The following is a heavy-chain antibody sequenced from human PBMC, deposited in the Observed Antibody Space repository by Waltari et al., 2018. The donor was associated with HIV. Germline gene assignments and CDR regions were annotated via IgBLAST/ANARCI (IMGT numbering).Heavy chain of an antibody. Sequence: EVQLLESGGGLVQPGGSLRLSCVASGFTFSRYAVSWVRQAPGKGLEWVSDISDGGGSTFYADSVKGRFTISRDNSKNTLYLQMNSLRAEDTAVYYCAKSWGLAAPVDYWGQGTLVTVSS. CDR1: GFTFSRYA. J-gene: IGHJ4*02. CDR2: ISDGGGST. CDR3: AKSWGLAAPVDY. V-gene: IGHV3-23*01. D-gene: IGHD6-6*01.